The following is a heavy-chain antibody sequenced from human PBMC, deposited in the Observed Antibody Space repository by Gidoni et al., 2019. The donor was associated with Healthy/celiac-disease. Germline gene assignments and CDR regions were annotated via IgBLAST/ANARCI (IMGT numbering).Heavy chain of an antibody. CDR3: ASLREWELLGY. CDR2: ISYDGSNK. Sequence: QVQLVESGGGVVQPGRSLRLSCAASGFTFSSYAMHWVRQAPGKGLEWVAVISYDGSNKYYADSVKGRFTISRDNSKNTLYLQMNSLRAEDTAVYYCASLREWELLGYWGQGTLVTVSS. J-gene: IGHJ4*02. D-gene: IGHD1-26*01. V-gene: IGHV3-30-3*01. CDR1: GFTFSSYA.